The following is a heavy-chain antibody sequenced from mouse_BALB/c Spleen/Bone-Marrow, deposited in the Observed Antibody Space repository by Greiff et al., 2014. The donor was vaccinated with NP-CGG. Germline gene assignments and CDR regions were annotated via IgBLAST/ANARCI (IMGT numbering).Heavy chain of an antibody. J-gene: IGHJ3*01. V-gene: IGHV1-9*01. CDR1: GYTFSGYW. CDR3: ARARDGYCGFAY. D-gene: IGHD2-3*01. Sequence: VQLVESGAELMKPGASVKISCKATGYTFSGYWIEWVKQRPGHGLEWIGEILPGSGSTNYSENFKGKATLTADTSSNTAYMQLSSLTSEDSAVDYCARARDGYCGFAYWGQGTLVTVSA. CDR2: ILPGSGST.